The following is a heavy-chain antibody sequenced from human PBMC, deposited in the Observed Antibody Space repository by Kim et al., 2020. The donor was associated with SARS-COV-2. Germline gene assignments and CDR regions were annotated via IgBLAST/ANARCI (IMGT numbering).Heavy chain of an antibody. CDR3: ARGPSSSPAAIDY. V-gene: IGHV3-30-3*01. Sequence: GGSLRLSCAASGFTFSSYAMHWVRQAPGKGLEWVAVISYDGSNKYYADSVKGRFTISRDNSKNTLYLQMNSLRAEDTAVYYCARGPSSSPAAIDYWGQGTLVTVSS. D-gene: IGHD6-6*01. CDR1: GFTFSSYA. CDR2: ISYDGSNK. J-gene: IGHJ4*02.